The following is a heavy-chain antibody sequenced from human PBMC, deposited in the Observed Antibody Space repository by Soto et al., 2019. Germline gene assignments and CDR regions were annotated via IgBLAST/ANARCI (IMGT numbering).Heavy chain of an antibody. CDR3: ARHRGYYDFWEGFDP. CDR2: IYYSGST. V-gene: IGHV4-59*08. D-gene: IGHD3-3*01. CDR1: GGSISSYY. J-gene: IGHJ5*02. Sequence: SETLSLTCTFSGGSISSYYWSWIRQPPGKGLEWIGYIYYSGSTNYNPSLKSRVTISVDTSKNQFSLKLSSVTAADTAVYYCARHRGYYDFWEGFDPWGQGTLVTVSS.